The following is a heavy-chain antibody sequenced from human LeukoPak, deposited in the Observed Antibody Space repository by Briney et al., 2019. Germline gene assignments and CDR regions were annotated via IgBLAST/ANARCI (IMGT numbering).Heavy chain of an antibody. Sequence: GGSLRLSCAASGFTFSSYAMHWVRQAPGKGLEWVAVISYDGSNKYYADSVKGRFTISRDNSKNTLYLQMNSLRAEDTAVYYCAREAVAGPYLDYWGQGTLVTVSS. CDR1: GFTFSSYA. J-gene: IGHJ4*02. CDR2: ISYDGSNK. D-gene: IGHD6-19*01. V-gene: IGHV3-30*04. CDR3: AREAVAGPYLDY.